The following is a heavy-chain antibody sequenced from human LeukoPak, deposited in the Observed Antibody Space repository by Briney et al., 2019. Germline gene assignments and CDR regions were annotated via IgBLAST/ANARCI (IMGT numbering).Heavy chain of an antibody. J-gene: IGHJ4*02. Sequence: PSETLSLTCTVSGGSIRCYFWSWIRQPPGKGLEWIGCIYTSGRTNYNPSLKSRVTISVDTSKNQFSLNLSSVTAADTAVYYCARGVLHDSSGYPFDYWGRGTLVTVSS. CDR3: ARGVLHDSSGYPFDY. CDR1: GGSIRCYF. CDR2: IYTSGRT. V-gene: IGHV4-4*09. D-gene: IGHD3-22*01.